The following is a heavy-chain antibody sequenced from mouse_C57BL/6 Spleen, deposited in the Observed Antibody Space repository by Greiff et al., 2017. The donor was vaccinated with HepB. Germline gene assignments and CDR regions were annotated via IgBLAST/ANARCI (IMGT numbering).Heavy chain of an antibody. CDR3: ARSARRYFDY. CDR2: IRNKSNGYTT. Sequence: EVKLMESGGGLVQPGGSLSLSCAASGFTFTDYYMSWVRQPPGKALEWLGFIRNKSNGYTTEYSASVKGRFTISRDNSQSILYLQMYALRAEDSATYYCARSARRYFDYWGQGTTLTVSS. V-gene: IGHV7-3*01. J-gene: IGHJ2*01. D-gene: IGHD2-12*01. CDR1: GFTFTDYY.